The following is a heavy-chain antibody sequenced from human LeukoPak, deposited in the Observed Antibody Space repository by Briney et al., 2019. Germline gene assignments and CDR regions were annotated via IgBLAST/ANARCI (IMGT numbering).Heavy chain of an antibody. CDR1: GGSISSYY. CDR2: IYTSGST. D-gene: IGHD3-22*01. V-gene: IGHV4-4*07. J-gene: IGHJ4*02. Sequence: SETLSLTCTVSGGSISSYYWSWIRQPAGKGLEWIGRIYTSGSTNYNPSLKSRVTISVDTSKNQFSLKLSSVTAADTAVYYCAMPSYYYDSSGYYPHPDYWGQGTLVTVSS. CDR3: AMPSYYYDSSGYYPHPDY.